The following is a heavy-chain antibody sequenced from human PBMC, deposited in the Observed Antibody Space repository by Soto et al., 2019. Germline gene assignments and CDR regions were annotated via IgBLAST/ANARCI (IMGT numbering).Heavy chain of an antibody. J-gene: IGHJ4*02. D-gene: IGHD6-6*01. CDR3: ARIRIQADRSS. V-gene: IGHV4-61*01. Sequence: TLSLTCTVSGGSVSSGSYYWSWIRQPPGKGLEWIGYIYYSGSTNYNPSLKSRVTISVDTSKNQFSLRLTYVTAEDTAVYYCARIRIQADRSSWGQGTLVTVS. CDR1: GGSVSSGSYY. CDR2: IYYSGST.